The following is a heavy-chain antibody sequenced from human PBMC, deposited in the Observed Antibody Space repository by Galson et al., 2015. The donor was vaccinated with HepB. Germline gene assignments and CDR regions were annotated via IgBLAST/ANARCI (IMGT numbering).Heavy chain of an antibody. J-gene: IGHJ4*02. CDR3: ARALDYHDSSAYSSDC. D-gene: IGHD3-22*01. CDR1: GFTFNSYS. Sequence: SLRLSCAASGFTFNSYSMNWVRQAPGKGLEWVSSISSSSSYIYYADSVKGRFTISRDNAKNSMYLQMNSMRAEDTAVYYCARALDYHDSSAYSSDCWGQGTLVTVSS. CDR2: ISSSSSYI. V-gene: IGHV3-21*01.